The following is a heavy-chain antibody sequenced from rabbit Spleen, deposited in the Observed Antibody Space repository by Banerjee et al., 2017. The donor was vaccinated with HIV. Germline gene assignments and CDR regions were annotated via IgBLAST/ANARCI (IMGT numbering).Heavy chain of an antibody. D-gene: IGHD1-1*01. J-gene: IGHJ6*01. V-gene: IGHV1S40*01. Sequence: QSLEESGGGLVQPEGSLALTCKASGFSFSSNHYMCWVRQAPGKGLEWIACIEGGSSAFSYFASWAKGRFTISKTSSTTVTLQMTSLTAADTATYFCARDTSTSFSTYGMDLWGQGTLVTVS. CDR2: IEGGSSAFS. CDR3: ARDTSTSFSTYGMDL. CDR1: GFSFSSNHY.